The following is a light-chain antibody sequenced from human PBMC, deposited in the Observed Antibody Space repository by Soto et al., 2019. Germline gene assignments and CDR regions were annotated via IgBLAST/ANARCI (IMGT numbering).Light chain of an antibody. CDR3: SSYTSTSTYV. J-gene: IGLJ1*01. CDR2: EVT. Sequence: QSALTQPASVSGSPGQSITISCTGTSSDIGAYNFVSWYQQHPGQAPKLVIYEVTNRPSGVSNRFSGSKSGNTASLTISGLQAEDDSDYYCSSYTSTSTYVFGTGTKLTVL. CDR1: SSDIGAYNF. V-gene: IGLV2-14*01.